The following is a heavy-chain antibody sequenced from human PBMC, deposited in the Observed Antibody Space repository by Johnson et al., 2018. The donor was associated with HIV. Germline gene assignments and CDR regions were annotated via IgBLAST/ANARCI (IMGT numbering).Heavy chain of an antibody. D-gene: IGHD6-19*01. CDR2: IRYDGRNK. CDR3: ANIGSGWYSDAFDI. V-gene: IGHV3-30*02. CDR1: GFTFSSYG. J-gene: IGHJ3*02. Sequence: QVQLVESGGGVVQPGGSLRLSCAASGFTFSSYGMHWVRQAPGKGLEWVAFIRYDGRNKYYADSVKGRFTISRDNSKNTLYLQMNSLRAEDTAVYYCANIGSGWYSDAFDIWGQGTMVTVSS.